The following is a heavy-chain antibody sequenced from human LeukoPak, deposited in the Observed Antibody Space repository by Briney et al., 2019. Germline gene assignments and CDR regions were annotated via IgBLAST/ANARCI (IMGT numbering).Heavy chain of an antibody. V-gene: IGHV1-46*01. J-gene: IGHJ4*02. CDR2: INPSGSST. D-gene: IGHD6-19*01. CDR3: AREGYSSGWYEGFFLNY. CDR1: GYSFTSHY. Sequence: GASVKVSCKASGYSFTSHYMHWVRQAPGQGLEWMGLINPSGSSTLYAQKFQGRVTMTRDMSTTTDYMELSRLRSDDTAVYYCAREGYSSGWYEGFFLNYWGQGTLVTVSS.